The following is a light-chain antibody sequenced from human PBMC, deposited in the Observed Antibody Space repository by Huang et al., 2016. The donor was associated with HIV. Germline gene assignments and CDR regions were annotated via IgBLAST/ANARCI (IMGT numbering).Light chain of an antibody. J-gene: IGKJ1*01. CDR3: QQRSNWPPWT. CDR2: DAA. Sequence: EIVLTQSPAILSLSPGERATLSCRASQSISGYLAWYQHKPCQAPRLLIYDAANRATGIPARFSGSGSGTDFTLTISSLEPEDFAVYYCQQRSNWPPWTFGQGTKVEIK. V-gene: IGKV3-11*01. CDR1: QSISGY.